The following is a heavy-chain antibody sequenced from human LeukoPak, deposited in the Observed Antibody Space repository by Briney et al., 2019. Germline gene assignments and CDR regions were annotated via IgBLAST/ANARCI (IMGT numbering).Heavy chain of an antibody. V-gene: IGHV4-30-4*01. CDR1: GGSISSGDYY. D-gene: IGHD6-6*01. J-gene: IGHJ5*02. CDR3: ARGRGQLVRWFDP. CDR2: IYHSGST. Sequence: SETLSLTCTVSGGSISSGDYYWSWIRQPPGKVLEWIAYIYHSGSTYYDPSLKSRVTISVDTSKNQFSLKLSSVTAADTAVYYCARGRGQLVRWFDPWGQGTLVTVSS.